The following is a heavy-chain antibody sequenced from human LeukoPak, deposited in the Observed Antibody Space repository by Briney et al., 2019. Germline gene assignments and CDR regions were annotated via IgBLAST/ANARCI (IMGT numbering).Heavy chain of an antibody. Sequence: GGSLRLSCAASGFTFSSYGMHWVSQAPGKGLEWVSFIYSRSTHYSDSVKGRFTISRDNSKNTLYLQMNSLRAEDTAVYYCARRAGAYSHPYDYWGQGTLVTVSS. CDR2: IYSRST. CDR3: ARRAGAYSHPYDY. V-gene: IGHV3-NL1*01. CDR1: GFTFSSYG. D-gene: IGHD4/OR15-4a*01. J-gene: IGHJ4*02.